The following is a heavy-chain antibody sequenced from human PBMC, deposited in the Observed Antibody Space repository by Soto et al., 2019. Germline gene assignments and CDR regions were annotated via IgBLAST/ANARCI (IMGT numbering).Heavy chain of an antibody. Sequence: HPGGSLRLSCAASGFTFSSYAMSWVRQAPGKGLEWVSAISGSGGSTYYADSVKGRFTISRDNSKNTLYLQMNSLRAEDTAVYYCAKDGAHVFSIKERIMVTFGGVILAPGFDYWGQGPRVTVSS. V-gene: IGHV3-23*01. D-gene: IGHD3-16*02. CDR2: ISGSGGST. CDR1: GFTFSSYA. CDR3: AKDGAHVFSIKERIMVTFGGVILAPGFDY. J-gene: IGHJ4*02.